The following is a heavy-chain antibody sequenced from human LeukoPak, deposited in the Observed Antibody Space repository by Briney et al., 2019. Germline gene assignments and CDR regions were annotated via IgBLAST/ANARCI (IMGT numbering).Heavy chain of an antibody. V-gene: IGHV3-23*01. CDR3: AKAAGGSSGIFDY. Sequence: PGGSLRLSCTASGFTVSSNYMSWVRRAPGKGLEWVSGISGSGGRTYYADSVKGRFTISRDDSMNTLYLQINSLSAEDTAVYYCAKAAGGSSGIFDYWGQGTLVTVSS. CDR1: GFTVSSNY. D-gene: IGHD3-22*01. J-gene: IGHJ4*02. CDR2: ISGSGGRT.